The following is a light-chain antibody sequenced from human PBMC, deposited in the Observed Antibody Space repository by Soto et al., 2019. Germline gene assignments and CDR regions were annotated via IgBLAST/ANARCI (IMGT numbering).Light chain of an antibody. J-gene: IGLJ1*01. CDR1: SSDVGGYNY. Sequence: QSALTQPPSASGSPGQSVTISCTGTSSDVGGYNYVSWYQQHPGKAPKLMIYEVSKRPSGVPDRFSGSNSGNTASLTVSGLQAEYEADYYCSSYAGSNIGVFGTGTKLTVL. V-gene: IGLV2-8*01. CDR2: EVS. CDR3: SSYAGSNIGV.